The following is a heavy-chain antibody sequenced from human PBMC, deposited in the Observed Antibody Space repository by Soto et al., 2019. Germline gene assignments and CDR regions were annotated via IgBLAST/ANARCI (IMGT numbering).Heavy chain of an antibody. CDR1: GFTVSSYY. Sequence: EMQLVESGGGLVQPGGSLRLSCAASGFTVSSYYMSWVRQPPGQGMEWVSHIDSGGRTNYADSVKGRFTISRDNSKNTLYLQMNSLRVDDTAVYYCVTDPYSRIAGLWGQGILVTVSS. CDR3: VTDPYSRIAGL. CDR2: IDSGGRT. V-gene: IGHV3-66*01. D-gene: IGHD6-13*01. J-gene: IGHJ4*02.